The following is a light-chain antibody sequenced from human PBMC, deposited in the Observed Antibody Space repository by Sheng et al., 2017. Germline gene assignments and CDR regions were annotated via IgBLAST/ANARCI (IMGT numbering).Light chain of an antibody. CDR3: QAWDSSSNVV. CDR2: EDT. Sequence: SDLTQPPSESVSPGQTATITCSGDELRNKYASWYQQRAGQSPVLIIYEDTKRPSGIPERFSGSTSGNTATLTISRTQALDEADYYCQAWDSSSNVVFGGGTKLTVL. CDR1: ELRNKY. V-gene: IGLV3-1*01. J-gene: IGLJ2*01.